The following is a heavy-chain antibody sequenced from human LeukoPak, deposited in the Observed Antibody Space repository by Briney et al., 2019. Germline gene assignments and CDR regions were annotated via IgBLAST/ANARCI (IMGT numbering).Heavy chain of an antibody. V-gene: IGHV4-59*01. D-gene: IGHD3-22*01. CDR2: SYYSGTT. CDR3: ARGDYYDSSGYYSWYRWFDP. J-gene: IGHJ5*02. Sequence: KASETLSFTCTGSGCSISGYYWRRIRQPPGQGLEGIGYSYYSGTTNYNPSLKSRVTISVATSENQFSLKLSSVTAADTAVYYCARGDYYDSSGYYSWYRWFDPWGQGTLVTVSS. CDR1: GCSISGYY.